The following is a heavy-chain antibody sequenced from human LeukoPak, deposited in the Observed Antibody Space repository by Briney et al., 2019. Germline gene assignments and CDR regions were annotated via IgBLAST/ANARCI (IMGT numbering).Heavy chain of an antibody. Sequence: SETLSLTCTVSGGSISSSSIYWGWVRQPPGKGLEWIGTVYSTGSTTYSNPSLKSRVTISVDTSKNQFSLKLSSVTAADTAVYYCARHEEEDGYNAKTIDYWGQGTLVTVSS. D-gene: IGHD5-24*01. J-gene: IGHJ4*02. CDR3: ARHEEEDGYNAKTIDY. V-gene: IGHV4-39*01. CDR1: GGSISSSSIY. CDR2: VYSTGSTT.